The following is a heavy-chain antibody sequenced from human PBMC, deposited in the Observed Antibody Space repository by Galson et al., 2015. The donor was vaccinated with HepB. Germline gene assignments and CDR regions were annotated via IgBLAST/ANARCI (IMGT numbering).Heavy chain of an antibody. CDR2: IYHSGST. CDR3: ARDQGSVADY. J-gene: IGHJ4*02. CDR1: GYSISSGYY. D-gene: IGHD6-19*01. V-gene: IGHV4-38-2*02. Sequence: ETLSLTCTVSGYSISSGYYWGWIRQPPGKGLEWIGSIYHSGSTYYNPSLKSRVTISVDTSKNQFSLKLSSVTAADTAVYYCARDQGSVADYWGQGTLVTVSS.